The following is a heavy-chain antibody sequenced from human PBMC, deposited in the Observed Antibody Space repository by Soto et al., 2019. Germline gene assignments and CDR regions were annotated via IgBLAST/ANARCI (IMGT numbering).Heavy chain of an antibody. V-gene: IGHV3-23*01. J-gene: IGHJ6*03. CDR3: AKTLVTMVRGKYYYMDV. Sequence: DVQLLESGGGLVQPGGSLRLSCAASGFTFSSYAMAWVRQAPGKGLEWVSVISGGGGTTYYAESVKGRFTISRDNSEKMLNLQMDSLRAEDTAVYHCAKTLVTMVRGKYYYMDVWGKGTTVSVSS. CDR1: GFTFSSYA. D-gene: IGHD3-10*01. CDR2: ISGGGGTT.